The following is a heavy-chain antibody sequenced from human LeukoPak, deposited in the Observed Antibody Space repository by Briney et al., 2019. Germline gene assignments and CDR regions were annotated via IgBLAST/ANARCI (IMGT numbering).Heavy chain of an antibody. CDR3: ARGRYSYGFDY. J-gene: IGHJ4*02. D-gene: IGHD5-18*01. V-gene: IGHV4-34*01. Sequence: PSETLSLTCAVYGGSFSGYYWSWIRQPPGKGLEWIGEINHSGSTNYNPSLKSRVTISVDTSKNQFSLKLSSVTAADTAVYYCARGRYSYGFDYWGQGTLVTVSP. CDR1: GGSFSGYY. CDR2: INHSGST.